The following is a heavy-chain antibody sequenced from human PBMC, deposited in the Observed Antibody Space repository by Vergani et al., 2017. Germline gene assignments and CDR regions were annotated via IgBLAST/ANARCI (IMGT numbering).Heavy chain of an antibody. J-gene: IGHJ3*02. CDR1: GFTFSSYA. CDR2: ISGSGGST. CDR3: ANRAIVRVLEWYSDAFDI. V-gene: IGHV3-23*01. Sequence: EVQLLESGGGLVQPGGSLRLSCAASGFTFSSYAMSWVRQAPGKGLEWVSAISGSGGSTYYADSVKGRFTISRDNSKNTLYLQMNSLRAEDTAVYYCANRAIVRVLEWYSDAFDIWGQGTMVTVSS. D-gene: IGHD3-3*01.